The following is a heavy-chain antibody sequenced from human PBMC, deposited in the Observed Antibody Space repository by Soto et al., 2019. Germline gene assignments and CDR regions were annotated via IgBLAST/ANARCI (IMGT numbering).Heavy chain of an antibody. J-gene: IGHJ6*02. CDR3: AKQPPNAVSTV. V-gene: IGHV3-23*01. CDR1: GFTFTTYA. Sequence: EVQLLESGGGLVQPGGSLRLSCAASGFTFTTYAMNWVRQAPGKGLEWVSTVSGSGGSTYHADSVKGRFTVSRDNSKNTLYLQMHSLRTVLTPVYCCAKQPPNAVSTVWGQVNTVTVSS. CDR2: VSGSGGST. D-gene: IGHD2-8*01.